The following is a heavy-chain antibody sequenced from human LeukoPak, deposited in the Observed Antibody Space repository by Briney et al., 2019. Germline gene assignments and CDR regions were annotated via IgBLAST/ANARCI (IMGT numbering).Heavy chain of an antibody. J-gene: IGHJ4*02. Sequence: GASVKVSCKASGYTFTSYAMNWVRQAPGQGLEWMGWIDTNTGNPTYARGFTGRFVFSLDTSVSTAYLQISSLKAEDTAVYYCARGYIAAAGATKDYWGQGTLVTVSS. CDR2: IDTNTGNP. D-gene: IGHD6-13*01. CDR1: GYTFTSYA. CDR3: ARGYIAAAGATKDY. V-gene: IGHV7-4-1*02.